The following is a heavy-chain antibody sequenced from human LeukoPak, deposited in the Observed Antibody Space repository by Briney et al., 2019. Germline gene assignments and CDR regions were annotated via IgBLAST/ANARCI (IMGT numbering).Heavy chain of an antibody. CDR2: ISYDGSNK. V-gene: IGHV3-30*03. CDR1: GFTFSSYG. CDR3: ASGGDFDY. D-gene: IGHD2-15*01. Sequence: GGSLRLSCAASGFTFSSYGMHWVRQAPGKGLEWVAVISYDGSNKYYADPVKGRFTISRDNSKNTLYLQMNSLRAEDTAVYYCASGGDFDYWGQGTLVTVSS. J-gene: IGHJ4*02.